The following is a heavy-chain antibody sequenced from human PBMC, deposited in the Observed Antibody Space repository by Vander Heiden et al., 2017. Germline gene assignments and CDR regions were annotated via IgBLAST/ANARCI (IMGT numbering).Heavy chain of an antibody. J-gene: IGHJ4*02. V-gene: IGHV4-34*01. D-gene: IGHD5-12*01. Sequence: QVQLQPWGAGLLKPSETLSLTCAVYGGSFSGYYWSWIRQPPGKGLEWIGEINHSGSTNYNPSLKSRVTISVDTSKNQFSLKLSSVTAADTAVYYCARGWVEMATIVFDYWGQGTLVTVSS. CDR1: GGSFSGYY. CDR2: INHSGST. CDR3: ARGWVEMATIVFDY.